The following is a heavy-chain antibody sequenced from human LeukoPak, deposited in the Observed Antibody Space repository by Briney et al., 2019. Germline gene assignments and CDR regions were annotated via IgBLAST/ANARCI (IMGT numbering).Heavy chain of an antibody. CDR1: GFTFSSYA. Sequence: GGSLRLSYAASGFTFSSYAMSWVRQAPGKGLEWVSAISGSGGSTYYADSVKGRFTISRDNSKNTLYLQMNSLRAEDTAVYYCAKAPKGSGSYYYYYYMDVWGKGTTVTVSS. D-gene: IGHD3-10*01. J-gene: IGHJ6*03. V-gene: IGHV3-23*01. CDR2: ISGSGGST. CDR3: AKAPKGSGSYYYYYYMDV.